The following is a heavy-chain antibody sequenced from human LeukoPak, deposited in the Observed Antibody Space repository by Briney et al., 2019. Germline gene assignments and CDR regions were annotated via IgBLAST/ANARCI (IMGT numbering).Heavy chain of an antibody. CDR2: IRNKANGGTG. Sequence: GRSLRLSCTASGFTFSDYAMSWVRQAPGKGLEWVGFIRNKANGGTGDYAASVKGRFTISRDDSKTIAYLQMNSLKTERTAVYYCSRAYSTGWLGINDYWGQGALVTVSS. D-gene: IGHD6-19*01. J-gene: IGHJ4*02. CDR1: GFTFSDYA. V-gene: IGHV3-49*04. CDR3: SRAYSTGWLGINDY.